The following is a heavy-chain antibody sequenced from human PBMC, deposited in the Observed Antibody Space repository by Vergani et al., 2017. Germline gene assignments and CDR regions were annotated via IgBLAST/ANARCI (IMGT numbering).Heavy chain of an antibody. CDR3: ARSRLAGITMVRGVIGY. CDR2: ISSSSSYI. CDR1: GFTFSSYS. J-gene: IGHJ4*02. V-gene: IGHV3-21*01. D-gene: IGHD3-10*01. Sequence: EVQLVESGGGLVKPGGSLRLSCAASGFTFSSYSMNWVRQAPGKGLEWVSSISSSSSYIYYADSVKGRFTISRDNAKNSLYLQMNSLRAEDTAVYYGARSRLAGITMVRGVIGYWGQGTLVTVSS.